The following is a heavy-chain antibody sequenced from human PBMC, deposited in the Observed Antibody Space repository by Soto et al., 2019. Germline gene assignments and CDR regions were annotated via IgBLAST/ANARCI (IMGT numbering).Heavy chain of an antibody. J-gene: IGHJ6*03. CDR2: MNPNSGNT. Sequence: QVQLVQSGAEVKKPGASVKVSCKASGYTFTSYDINWVRQATGQGLEWMGWMNPNSGNTGYAQKFQDRVTMTRNTSISTAYMELSSLRSEDTAVYYCARAGGDYGSSVYYYYYYMDVWGKGTTVTVSS. CDR1: GYTFTSYD. V-gene: IGHV1-8*01. D-gene: IGHD4-17*01. CDR3: ARAGGDYGSSVYYYYYYMDV.